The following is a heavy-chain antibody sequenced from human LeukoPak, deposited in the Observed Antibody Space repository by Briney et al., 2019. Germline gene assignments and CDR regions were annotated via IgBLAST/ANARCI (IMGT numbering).Heavy chain of an antibody. CDR1: GGSISSSSYY. J-gene: IGHJ4*02. CDR2: IYYSGST. Sequence: SETLSLTCTVSGGSISSSSYYWGWIRQPPGKGLEWIGSIYYSGSTYYNPSLKSRVTISVDTSKNQFSLKLSSVTAADTAVYYCARGVQQLVRGAFDYWGQGTLVTVSS. D-gene: IGHD6-13*01. CDR3: ARGVQQLVRGAFDY. V-gene: IGHV4-39*01.